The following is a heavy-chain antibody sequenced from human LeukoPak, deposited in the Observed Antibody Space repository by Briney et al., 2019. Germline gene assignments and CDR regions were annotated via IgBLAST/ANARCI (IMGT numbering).Heavy chain of an antibody. CDR1: GFTFSSYE. CDR3: ASPQSSGYAFGY. J-gene: IGHJ4*02. Sequence: GGSLRLSCAASGFTFSSYEMIWFRQAPGKGLECVSYISGSGRTIYYADSVKGRFTISRDNAKNSLYLQMYSLGAGDTAAYYCASPQSSGYAFGYWGQGTLVTVSS. D-gene: IGHD5-12*01. CDR2: ISGSGRTI. V-gene: IGHV3-48*03.